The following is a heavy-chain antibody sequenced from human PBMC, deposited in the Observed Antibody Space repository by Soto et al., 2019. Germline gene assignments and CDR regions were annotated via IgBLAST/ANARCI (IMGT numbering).Heavy chain of an antibody. CDR3: AKYYDFWSGYSHTPFDY. CDR1: GFTFSSYA. V-gene: IGHV3-23*01. CDR2: ISGSGGST. Sequence: EVQLLESGGGLVQPGGSLRLSCAASGFTFSSYAMSWVRQAPGKGLGWVSAISGSGGSTYYADSVKGRFTISRDNSKNTLYLQMNSLRAEDTAVYYCAKYYDFWSGYSHTPFDYWGQGTLVTVSS. D-gene: IGHD3-3*01. J-gene: IGHJ4*02.